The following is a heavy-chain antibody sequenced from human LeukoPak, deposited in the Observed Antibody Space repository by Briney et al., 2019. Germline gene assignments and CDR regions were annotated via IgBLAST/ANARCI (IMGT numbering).Heavy chain of an antibody. Sequence: PSETLSLTCTVSGGSISSYYWSWIRQPPGKGLEWIGYIYYGGSTNYNPSLKSRVTISVDTSKNQFSLKLSSVTAADTAVYYCASGRQQPAHYGMDVWGQGTTVTVSS. CDR2: IYYGGST. V-gene: IGHV4-59*01. CDR3: ASGRQQPAHYGMDV. D-gene: IGHD6-13*01. J-gene: IGHJ6*02. CDR1: GGSISSYY.